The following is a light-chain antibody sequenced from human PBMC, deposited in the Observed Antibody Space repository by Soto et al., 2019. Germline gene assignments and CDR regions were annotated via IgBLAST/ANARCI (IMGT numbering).Light chain of an antibody. CDR3: QQRTNWPWLFT. CDR1: QSVSGS. J-gene: IGKJ3*01. Sequence: ELVLTQSPATLSLSPGERATLSCRASQSVSGSLAWYQQKPGQAPRLLIYDASDRATCIPARFSGSGSATDFTLTSSSLEPEDFAVYYCQQRTNWPWLFTFGPGTKVDSK. V-gene: IGKV3-11*01. CDR2: DAS.